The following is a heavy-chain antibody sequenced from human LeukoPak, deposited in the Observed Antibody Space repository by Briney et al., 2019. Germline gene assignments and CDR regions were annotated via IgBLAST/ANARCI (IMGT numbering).Heavy chain of an antibody. CDR1: GGSISSGGYS. V-gene: IGHV4-30-2*01. CDR3: ARLVAATGNFDY. Sequence: SSGTLSLTCAVSGGSISSGGYSWSWIRQPPGKGLEWIGYIYHSGSTYYNPSLKSRVTISVDRSKNQFSLKLSSVTAADTAVYYCARLVAATGNFDYWGQGTLVTVSS. D-gene: IGHD6-13*01. J-gene: IGHJ4*02. CDR2: IYHSGST.